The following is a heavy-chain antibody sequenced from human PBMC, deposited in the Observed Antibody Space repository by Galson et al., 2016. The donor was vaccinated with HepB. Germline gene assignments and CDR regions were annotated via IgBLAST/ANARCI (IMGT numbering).Heavy chain of an antibody. CDR1: AASISSSYW. J-gene: IGHJ4*02. CDR2: IYHNGST. Sequence: ETLSLPCAVSAASISSSYWWGWVRQPPGKGLEWIGEIYHNGSTNYNPSLKSRVTISVDKFKNQFSLKLTSVTAADTAVYYCAREKPGSGDFDYWGQGTLVTVSS. V-gene: IGHV4-4*02. D-gene: IGHD3-10*01. CDR3: AREKPGSGDFDY.